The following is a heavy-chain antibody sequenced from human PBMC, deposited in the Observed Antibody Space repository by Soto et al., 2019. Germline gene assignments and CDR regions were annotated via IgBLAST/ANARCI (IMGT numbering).Heavy chain of an antibody. CDR1: GGTFSSYT. V-gene: IGHV1-69*02. CDR3: ARGRLGELSQGFDY. J-gene: IGHJ4*02. CDR2: IIPFVGIT. D-gene: IGHD3-16*02. Sequence: QVQLVQSGAEVKKPGSSVKVSCKASGGTFSSYTISWVRQAPGQGLEWMGRIIPFVGITNYAQKFQGRVTITADKSTSTAYMELSSLRSEDTAVYYCARGRLGELSQGFDYWGQGTLVTVSS.